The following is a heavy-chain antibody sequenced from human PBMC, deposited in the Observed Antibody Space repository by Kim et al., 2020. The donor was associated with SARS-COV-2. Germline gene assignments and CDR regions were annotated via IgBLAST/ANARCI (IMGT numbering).Heavy chain of an antibody. CDR3: AALVVTAIHSVDP. V-gene: IGHV4-39*01. D-gene: IGHD2-21*02. CDR1: GGSISSSSYY. CDR2: IYYSGST. Sequence: SETLSLTCTVSGGSISSSSYYWGWIRQPPGKGLEWIGSIYYSGSTNYNPSLKSRVTISVDTSKNQFSLKLSSVTAADTAVYYCAALVVTAIHSVDPWGQGTLVTVSS. J-gene: IGHJ5*02.